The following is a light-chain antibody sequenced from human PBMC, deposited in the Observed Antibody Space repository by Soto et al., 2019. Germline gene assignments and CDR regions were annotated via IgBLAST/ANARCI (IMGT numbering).Light chain of an antibody. Sequence: QSVLTQPPSASGTPGQMVTISCSGSSSNIGSNTVNWYQQLPGTAPKLRIYSNNQRPSGVPDRFSGSKSGTSASLAISGLQSEDEADYYCAAWDDSLNGLYVFGTGTQVTVL. V-gene: IGLV1-44*01. CDR2: SNN. CDR3: AAWDDSLNGLYV. CDR1: SSNIGSNT. J-gene: IGLJ1*01.